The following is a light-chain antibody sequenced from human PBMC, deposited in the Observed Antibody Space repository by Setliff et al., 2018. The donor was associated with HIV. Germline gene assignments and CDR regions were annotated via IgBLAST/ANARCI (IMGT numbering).Light chain of an antibody. V-gene: IGLV2-18*02. CDR2: EVR. CDR1: TSDVGFYNL. Sequence: QSALPQPPSVSGSPGQSVTISCTGTTSDVGFYNLVPWYQQSPGTAPKLMIFEVRYRPSGVPDRFAGSKSVSTSSLTISGLQAEDEADYYCTSSTSTNTWVFGSGTKGTVL. CDR3: TSSTSTNTWV. J-gene: IGLJ1*01.